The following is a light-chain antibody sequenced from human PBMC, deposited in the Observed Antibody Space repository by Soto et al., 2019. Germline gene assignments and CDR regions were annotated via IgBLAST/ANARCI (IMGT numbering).Light chain of an antibody. CDR3: QQRSDWTIT. Sequence: EIVLTQSPATLSLSPGERATLSCRASQSVSNYLAWYQQKPGQAPRLLIYDASNIATGIPAKFSGSGSGTDFTLTISSLDPEDFAVYYCQQRSDWTITFGQGTRLEIK. V-gene: IGKV3-11*01. CDR2: DAS. CDR1: QSVSNY. J-gene: IGKJ5*01.